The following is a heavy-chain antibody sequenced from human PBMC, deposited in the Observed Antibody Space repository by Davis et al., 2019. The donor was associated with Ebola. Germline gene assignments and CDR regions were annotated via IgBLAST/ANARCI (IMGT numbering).Heavy chain of an antibody. V-gene: IGHV3-33*08. D-gene: IGHD6-13*01. CDR3: ARSSSSWHYYYYGMDV. J-gene: IGHJ6*02. CDR2: IWYDGSNK. CDR1: GFTFSSYW. Sequence: GESLKISCAASGFTFSSYWMHWVRQASGKGLEWVAVIWYDGSNKYYADSVKGRFTISRDNSKNTLYLQMNSLRAEDTAVYYCARSSSSWHYYYYGMDVWGQGTTVTVSS.